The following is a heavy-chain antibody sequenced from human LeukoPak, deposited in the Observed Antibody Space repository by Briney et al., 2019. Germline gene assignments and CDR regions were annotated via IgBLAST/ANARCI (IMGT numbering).Heavy chain of an antibody. D-gene: IGHD5-24*01. CDR2: IKEDGTET. CDR3: AKEGRSLQTY. J-gene: IGHJ4*02. CDR1: GFLVSRKW. Sequence: GSLRPSCAAFGFLVSRKWMSWVRLAPGKGLEWVANIKEDGTETYYVDSVKGRFTISRDNAKNSLYLQMNSLRVEDTAVYYCAKEGRSLQTYWGQGTLVTVSS. V-gene: IGHV3-7*03.